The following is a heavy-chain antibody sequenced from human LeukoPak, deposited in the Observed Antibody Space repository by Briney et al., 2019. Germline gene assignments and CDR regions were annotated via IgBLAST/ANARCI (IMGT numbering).Heavy chain of an antibody. CDR1: GGSISSSNYY. D-gene: IGHD1-26*01. Sequence: SETLSLTCTVSGGSISSSNYYWGWIRQPPGKGLECIGSIYYSARTYYNPSLKSRVTISVDTSKNQFSLKLSSVTAADTAVYYCARGEADSGSYWGDYWGQGTLVTVSS. J-gene: IGHJ4*02. CDR2: IYYSART. CDR3: ARGEADSGSYWGDY. V-gene: IGHV4-39*07.